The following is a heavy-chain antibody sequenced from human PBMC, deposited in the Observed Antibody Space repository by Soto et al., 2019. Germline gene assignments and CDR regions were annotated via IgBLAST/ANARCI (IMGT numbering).Heavy chain of an antibody. CDR1: GGTFSSYA. CDR2: IIPIFGTA. CDR3: VRRSPEDAFDI. V-gene: IGHV1-69*05. Sequence: GASVKVSCKASGGTFSSYAISWVRQAPGQGLEWMGGIIPIFGTANYAQKFQGRVAISTDKSKNQFSLRLSSVTAADTAVYYCVRRSPEDAFDIWGQGTMVTVSS. J-gene: IGHJ3*02.